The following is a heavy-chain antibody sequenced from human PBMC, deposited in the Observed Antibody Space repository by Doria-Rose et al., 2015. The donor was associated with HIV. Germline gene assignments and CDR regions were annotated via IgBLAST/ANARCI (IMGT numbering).Heavy chain of an antibody. CDR2: ISWNSDTI. CDR1: GFRFDDYA. CDR3: ARAAEKSGWYELYYYNGMDV. J-gene: IGHJ6*02. D-gene: IGHD6-19*01. V-gene: IGHV3-9*01. Sequence: EVQLVESGGGLLQPGRALRLSCAASGFRFDDYAMHWVRQTPGKGLEWVAGISWNSDTIDYADSVKGRFTISRDNAKNSVYLRMNSLRAEDTAVYYRARAAEKSGWYELYYYNGMDVWGQGTTVTVSS.